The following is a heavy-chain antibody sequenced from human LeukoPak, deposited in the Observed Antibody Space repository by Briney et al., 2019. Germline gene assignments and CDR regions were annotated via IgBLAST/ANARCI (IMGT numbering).Heavy chain of an antibody. D-gene: IGHD3-16*01. CDR1: GGSISSDRFY. CDR2: IKSSNT. Sequence: PSDTLSLTCTVSGGSISSDRFYWTWVRQPAGKGLEWIGRIKSSNTNYNPSLKSRVSISLDTSTNQFSLKLSSLTAADTAVYYFARVPDWTYVPDYWGQGNLVTVSS. CDR3: ARVPDWTYVPDY. J-gene: IGHJ4*02. V-gene: IGHV4-61*02.